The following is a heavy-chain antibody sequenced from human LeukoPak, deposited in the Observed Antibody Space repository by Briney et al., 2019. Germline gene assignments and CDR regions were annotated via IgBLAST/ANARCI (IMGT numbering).Heavy chain of an antibody. V-gene: IGHV3-9*01. Sequence: GRSLRLSCAASRFTFDDYAMHWVRQAPGKGLEWVSGISWNSGSIGYADSVKGRFTISRDNAKNSLYLQMNSLRAEDTALYYCAKGYSSGWYYFDYWGQGTLVTVSS. CDR3: AKGYSSGWYYFDY. D-gene: IGHD6-19*01. CDR1: RFTFDDYA. J-gene: IGHJ4*02. CDR2: ISWNSGSI.